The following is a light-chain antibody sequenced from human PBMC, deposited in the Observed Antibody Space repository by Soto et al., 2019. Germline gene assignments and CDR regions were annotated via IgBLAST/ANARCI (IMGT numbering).Light chain of an antibody. CDR2: GAS. CDR3: QQYDGAPLT. Sequence: EIVMTQSPATLSVSPGDGATLSCRASQSVDSNLAWYQQKPGQTPRLLIYGASTRPTGIPARFNGSGSGTDFALTINRLEPEDFAVYFCQQYDGAPLTFGPGTKVDIK. J-gene: IGKJ3*01. CDR1: QSVDSN. V-gene: IGKV3D-15*01.